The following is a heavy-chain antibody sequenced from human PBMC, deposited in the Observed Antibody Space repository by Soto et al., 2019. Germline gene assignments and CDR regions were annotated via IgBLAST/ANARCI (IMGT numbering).Heavy chain of an antibody. Sequence: QVQLQESGPGLVKPSQTLSLTCTVSGGSISSGGYFWSWIRQHPGKGLEWIGYIYYSGSTYYNPSLKSRVTISVDTSKNQFSLKLSSVTAADTAVYYCARGVTMVRGVTHTPYFDYWGQGTLVTVSS. CDR3: ARGVTMVRGVTHTPYFDY. J-gene: IGHJ4*02. CDR2: IYYSGST. CDR1: GGSISSGGYF. D-gene: IGHD3-10*01. V-gene: IGHV4-31*03.